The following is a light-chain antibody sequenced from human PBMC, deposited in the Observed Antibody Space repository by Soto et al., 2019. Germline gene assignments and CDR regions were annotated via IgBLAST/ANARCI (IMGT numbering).Light chain of an antibody. CDR2: GNS. Sequence: SVLTPPPSVSRAPGQRVTISCTGSSSKIGAGYDVHWYQQPPGTAPQLLLYGNSNRPSGLPDRFSGSKSGTSASLASAGLQAEDEAGYYCQSYDSSLSVVFGGGTQLTVL. V-gene: IGLV1-40*01. CDR1: SSKIGAGYD. CDR3: QSYDSSLSVV. J-gene: IGLJ2*01.